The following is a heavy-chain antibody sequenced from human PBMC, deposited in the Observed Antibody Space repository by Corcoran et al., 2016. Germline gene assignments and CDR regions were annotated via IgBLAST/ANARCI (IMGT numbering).Heavy chain of an antibody. CDR1: GGSISSSSYY. CDR3: ARREGKQQLVFDY. CDR2: IYYSGST. Sequence: QLQLQESGPGLVKPSETLSLTCTVSGGSISSSSYYWGWIRQPPGKGLEWIGSIYYSGSTYDNPSLKSRVTISVDTSKNQFSLKLSSVTAADPAVYYCARREGKQQLVFDYWGQGTLVTVSS. J-gene: IGHJ4*02. V-gene: IGHV4-39*01. D-gene: IGHD6-13*01.